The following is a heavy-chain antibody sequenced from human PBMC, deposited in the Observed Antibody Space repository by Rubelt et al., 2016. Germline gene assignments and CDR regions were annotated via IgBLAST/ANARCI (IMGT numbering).Heavy chain of an antibody. Sequence: QAPGQGLEWMGWISAYNGNTNYAQKLQGRVTMTTDTSTSTAYMELRSLRSDDTAVYYCARDPPPHSTIQFDYWGQGTLVTVSS. J-gene: IGHJ4*02. CDR3: ARDPPPHSTIQFDY. CDR2: ISAYNGNT. D-gene: IGHD5-18*01. V-gene: IGHV1-18*01.